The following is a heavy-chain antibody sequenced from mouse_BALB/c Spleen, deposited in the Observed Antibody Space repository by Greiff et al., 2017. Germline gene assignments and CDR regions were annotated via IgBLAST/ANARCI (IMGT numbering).Heavy chain of an antibody. CDR3: TRNYGSSYAAWFAY. D-gene: IGHD1-1*01. Sequence: QVQLKESGPELVKPGASVKMSCKASGYTFTDYGISWVKQRTGQGLEWIGEIYPGSGSTYYNEKFKGKATLTADKSSNTAYMQLSSLTSEDSAVYYCTRNYGSSYAAWFAYWGQGTLVTVSA. J-gene: IGHJ3*01. V-gene: IGHV1-77*01. CDR1: GYTFTDYG. CDR2: IYPGSGST.